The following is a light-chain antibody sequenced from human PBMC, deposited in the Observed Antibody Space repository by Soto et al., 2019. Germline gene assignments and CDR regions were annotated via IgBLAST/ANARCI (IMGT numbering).Light chain of an antibody. Sequence: SYELTQPPSVSVAPGKTARITCGGNNIGSKSVHWYQQKPGQAPVLVIYYDSDRPSGIPERFSGSNSGNTATLTISRVEAGDEADYYCQVWDSSSDQVEFGGGTKLTVL. CDR2: YDS. CDR3: QVWDSSSDQVE. J-gene: IGLJ2*01. V-gene: IGLV3-21*04. CDR1: NIGSKS.